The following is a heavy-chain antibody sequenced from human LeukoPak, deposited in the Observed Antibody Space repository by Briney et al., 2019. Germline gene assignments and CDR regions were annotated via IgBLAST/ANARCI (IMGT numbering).Heavy chain of an antibody. Sequence: PGGSLRLSCVASGFTFSNYWMNWVSQAPGKGLEWVAIIKQDGSEKYYVDSAKGRFTNSRDNAKNSMYLHMNNLRAEDTAVYYCAKDQYCTSTSCYVGYWGQGTLVTVSS. CDR1: GFTFSNYW. D-gene: IGHD2-2*01. V-gene: IGHV3-7*01. CDR3: AKDQYCTSTSCYVGY. CDR2: IKQDGSEK. J-gene: IGHJ4*02.